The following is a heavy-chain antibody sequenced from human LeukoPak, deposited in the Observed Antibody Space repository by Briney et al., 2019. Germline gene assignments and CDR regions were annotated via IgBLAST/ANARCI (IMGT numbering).Heavy chain of an antibody. CDR2: ISYDGSDK. CDR3: ARDPYSGSYGNYYYYFMDV. V-gene: IGHV3-30*04. J-gene: IGHJ6*03. Sequence: GGSLRLSCAASGFTFSSYAMYWVRQAPGKGLEWVAVISYDGSDKFYADSVKGRFTISRDSSKNTLYLQMNSLRPEDTAVYYCARDPYSGSYGNYYYYFMDVWGKGTTVTISS. D-gene: IGHD1-26*01. CDR1: GFTFSSYA.